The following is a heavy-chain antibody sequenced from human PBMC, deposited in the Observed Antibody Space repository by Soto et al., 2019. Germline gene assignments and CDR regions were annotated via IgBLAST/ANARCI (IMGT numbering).Heavy chain of an antibody. Sequence: PGGSLRLSCAASGFTFSSYGMHWVRQAPGKGLEWVAVIWYDGSNKYYADSVKGRFTISRDNSKNTLYLQMNSLRAEDTAVYYWGRGQPAAYWGDYVGFDSGGKEPLVTVP. V-gene: IGHV3-33*01. J-gene: IGHJ4*02. CDR2: IWYDGSNK. D-gene: IGHD4-17*01. CDR1: GFTFSSYG. CDR3: GRGQPAAYWGDYVGFDS.